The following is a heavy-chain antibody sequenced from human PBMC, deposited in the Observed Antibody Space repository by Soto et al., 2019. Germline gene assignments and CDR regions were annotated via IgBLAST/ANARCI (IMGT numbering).Heavy chain of an antibody. Sequence: GGSLRLSCAASGFTFSSYGMHWVRQAPGKGLEWVAVISYDGSNKYYADSVKGRFTISRDNSKNTLYLQTNSLRAEDTAVYYCAKGRIVATAKAMSAFDIWGKGTMVTVSS. D-gene: IGHD5-12*01. CDR3: AKGRIVATAKAMSAFDI. CDR1: GFTFSSYG. CDR2: ISYDGSNK. V-gene: IGHV3-30*18. J-gene: IGHJ3*02.